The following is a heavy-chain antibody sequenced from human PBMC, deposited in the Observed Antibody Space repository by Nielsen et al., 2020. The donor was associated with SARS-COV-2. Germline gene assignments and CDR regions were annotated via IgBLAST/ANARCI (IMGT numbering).Heavy chain of an antibody. J-gene: IGHJ5*02. CDR2: INPKNGAT. D-gene: IGHD3-22*01. CDR3: AREGDSNSWSAWFDT. Sequence: ASVKVSCKSSGYTFSDFWIHWVRQAPGQGLEWMGRINPKNGATNYAQKFQGRVTVTRDTSSSTVHMDLSRLGFDDTAAYYCAREGDSNSWSAWFDTWGQGMLVTVSS. CDR1: GYTFSDFW. V-gene: IGHV1-2*06.